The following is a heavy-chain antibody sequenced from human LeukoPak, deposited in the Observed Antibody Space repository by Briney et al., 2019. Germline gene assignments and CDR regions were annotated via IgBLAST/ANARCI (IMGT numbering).Heavy chain of an antibody. CDR2: INPSGGSS. D-gene: IGHD5-18*01. Sequence: ASVKVSCKASGYTFTSYYLHWVRQAPGQGLEWMAIINPSGGSSNYAQKFQGRVTMTRDMSTSTVYMELSSLRSEDTAVYYCARERSYGLDAFDIWGQGTMVTVSS. V-gene: IGHV1-46*01. CDR1: GYTFTSYY. J-gene: IGHJ3*02. CDR3: ARERSYGLDAFDI.